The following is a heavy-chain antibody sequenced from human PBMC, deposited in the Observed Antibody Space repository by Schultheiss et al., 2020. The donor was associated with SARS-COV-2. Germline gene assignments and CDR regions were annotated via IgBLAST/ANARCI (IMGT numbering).Heavy chain of an antibody. V-gene: IGHV3-30*04. CDR1: GFTFSSYA. D-gene: IGHD6-13*01. Sequence: GGSLRLSCAASGFTFSSYAMHWVRQAPGKGLEWVTVISYDGSNKYYADSVKGRFTISRDNAKNSLYLQMNSLRAEDTAVYYCARDRGFAAGTLDYWGQGTLVTVSS. J-gene: IGHJ4*02. CDR3: ARDRGFAAGTLDY. CDR2: ISYDGSNK.